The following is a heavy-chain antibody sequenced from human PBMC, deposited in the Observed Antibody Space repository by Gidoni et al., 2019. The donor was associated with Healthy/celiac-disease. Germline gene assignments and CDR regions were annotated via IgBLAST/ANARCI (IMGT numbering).Heavy chain of an antibody. CDR2: IYYSGST. CDR1: GGSISSYY. CDR3: ARSEGPSYYYYGMDV. J-gene: IGHJ6*02. Sequence: QVQLQESGPGLVKPSETLSLTCTVSGGSISSYYWSWIRQPPGKGLEWIGYIYYSGSTNYNTSLKSRVTISVDTSKNQFSLKLSSVTAADTAVYYCARSEGPSYYYYGMDVWGQGTTVTVSS. V-gene: IGHV4-59*08.